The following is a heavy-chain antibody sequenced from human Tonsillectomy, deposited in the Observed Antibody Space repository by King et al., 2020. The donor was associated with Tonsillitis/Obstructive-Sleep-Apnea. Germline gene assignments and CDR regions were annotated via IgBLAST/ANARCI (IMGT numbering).Heavy chain of an antibody. CDR1: GGTFSSYV. J-gene: IGHJ4*02. V-gene: IGHV1-69*14. CDR2: IIPILGKA. Sequence: VQLVQSGAEVKKPGSSVKVSCKASGGTFSSYVISWVRQAPGQGLEWMGGIIPILGKANYAQKFQGRVTITADKSTSTAYMELSSLRSEDTAVYYCARNHCSGGSCYSGIADYYFDHWGQGTLVTVSS. D-gene: IGHD2-15*01. CDR3: ARNHCSGGSCYSGIADYYFDH.